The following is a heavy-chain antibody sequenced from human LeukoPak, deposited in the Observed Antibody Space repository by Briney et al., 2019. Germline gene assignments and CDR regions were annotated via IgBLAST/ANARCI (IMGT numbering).Heavy chain of an antibody. CDR1: GGSVSSGSYY. Sequence: SETLSLTCTVSGGSVSSGSYYWSWIRQPPGKELEWIGYISYSGSTNYNPSLKSRVTISVDTSKNQFSLKLSSVTAADTAVYYCARVSFLWVLDSIGYYFDYWGQETLVTVSS. J-gene: IGHJ4*02. D-gene: IGHD3-22*01. V-gene: IGHV4-61*01. CDR2: ISYSGST. CDR3: ARVSFLWVLDSIGYYFDY.